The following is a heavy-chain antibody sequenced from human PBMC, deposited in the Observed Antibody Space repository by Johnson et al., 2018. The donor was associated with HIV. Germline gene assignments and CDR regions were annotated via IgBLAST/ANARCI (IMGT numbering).Heavy chain of an antibody. D-gene: IGHD6-13*01. V-gene: IGHV3-30*18. CDR2: ISYDGSNK. CDR3: AKDFGSSSWHAFDG. Sequence: QVQLVESGGGVVQPGRSLRLSCAASGFTFSSYGMHWVRQAPGKGLEWVAVISYDGSNKYYADSVKGRFTISRDNSQNAPYLQMNNLRAEDTSVYYCAKDFGSSSWHAFDGGGQGTMVTVSS. CDR1: GFTFSSYG. J-gene: IGHJ3*01.